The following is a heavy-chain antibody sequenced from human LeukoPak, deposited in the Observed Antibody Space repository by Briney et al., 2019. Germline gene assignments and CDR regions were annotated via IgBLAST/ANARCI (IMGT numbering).Heavy chain of an antibody. CDR3: ARDRVTVDQGVFDI. D-gene: IGHD5-12*01. J-gene: IGHJ3*02. CDR2: IYHSGST. CDR1: GYSISSGYY. V-gene: IGHV4-38-2*02. Sequence: SETLSLTCTVSGYSISSGYYWGWIRQPPGKGLEWIGSIYHSGSTYYNPSLESRVTISVDTSKNQFSLKLSSVIAADTAVYYCARDRVTVDQGVFDIWGQGTMVTVSS.